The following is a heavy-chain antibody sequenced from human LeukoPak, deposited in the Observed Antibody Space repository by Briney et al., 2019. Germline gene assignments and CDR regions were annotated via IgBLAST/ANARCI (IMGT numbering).Heavy chain of an antibody. V-gene: IGHV4-4*07. D-gene: IGHD3-16*01. CDR1: GGSISSYY. CDR3: VRGKAVWADYNWFDP. Sequence: SETLSLTCTVSGGSISSYYWSWIRQPAGKGLEWIGRIYTSGSTNYNPSLKSRVTISVDTSKNQFSLKLSSVTAADTAVYYCVRGKAVWADYNWFDPWGQGTLVTVSS. CDR2: IYTSGST. J-gene: IGHJ5*02.